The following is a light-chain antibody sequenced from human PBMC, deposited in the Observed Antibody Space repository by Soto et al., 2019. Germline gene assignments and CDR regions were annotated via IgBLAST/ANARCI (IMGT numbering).Light chain of an antibody. J-gene: IGKJ5*01. CDR1: QSVSNN. CDR3: QQYGSSPTT. CDR2: GAS. Sequence: EIVLTQSPGTLSLSPGERATLSCRASQSVSNNLAWYQQKPGQAPRLLIYGASNRATGIPDRFSGSGSGTDFTLTISSLEPEDFAVYYCQQYGSSPTTFGQGTRLE. V-gene: IGKV3-20*01.